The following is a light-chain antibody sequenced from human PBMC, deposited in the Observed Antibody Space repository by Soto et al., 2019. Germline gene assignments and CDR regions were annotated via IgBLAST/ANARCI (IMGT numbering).Light chain of an antibody. V-gene: IGKV3-20*01. CDR2: GAS. CDR3: QQYGSSTGMYT. CDR1: QSVSSSY. Sequence: EIVLTQSPGTLSLSPGERATLSCRASQSVSSSYLAWYRQKPGQAPRLLIYGASSRATGIPDRFSGSGSGTDFTLTISRLEPEDFAVYYCQQYGSSTGMYTFGQGTKLEIK. J-gene: IGKJ2*01.